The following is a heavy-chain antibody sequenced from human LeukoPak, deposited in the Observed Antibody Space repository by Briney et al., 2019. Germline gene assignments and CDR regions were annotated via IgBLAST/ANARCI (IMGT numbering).Heavy chain of an antibody. J-gene: IGHJ3*02. CDR3: ARLYSSSSGAFDI. CDR2: IYHSGST. Sequence: SSETLSLTCAVSGGSISSSNWWNWVRQPPGKGLEWIGEIYHSGSTNYNPSLKSRVTISIDKSKNQFSLKLSSATAADTAVYYCARLYSSSSGAFDIWGQGTMVTVSS. V-gene: IGHV4-4*02. D-gene: IGHD6-13*01. CDR1: GGSISSSNW.